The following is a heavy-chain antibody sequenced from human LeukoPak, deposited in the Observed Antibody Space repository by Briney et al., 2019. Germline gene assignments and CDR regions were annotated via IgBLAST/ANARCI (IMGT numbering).Heavy chain of an antibody. V-gene: IGHV3-23*01. CDR3: AKVSFDGGVIPYFDS. D-gene: IGHD3-16*02. Sequence: GGSLRLSCAASGFSFTKYAMSWVRQAPGKGQEWVSGMSSSGDSTDYADSVKGRFTISRDNSKNTLYLQMDSLRVEDTAVFCAKVSFDGGVIPYFDSWGQGTVVTVSS. J-gene: IGHJ4*02. CDR1: GFSFTKYA. CDR2: MSSSGDST.